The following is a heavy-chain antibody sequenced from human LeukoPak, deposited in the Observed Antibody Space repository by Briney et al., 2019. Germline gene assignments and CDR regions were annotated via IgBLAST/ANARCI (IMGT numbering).Heavy chain of an antibody. CDR1: GGSISSGDYY. D-gene: IGHD2-2*01. Sequence: SETLSLTXTVSGGSISSGDYYWSWIRQPPGKGLEWIRYINYSGSTFHYNPSLKSRVTISVDTSKNQFSLRLNSVTVADSAVYYCASTNCSSARCYGANWFDPWGQGTLVTVSS. J-gene: IGHJ5*02. CDR2: INYSGST. V-gene: IGHV4-30-4*01. CDR3: ASTNCSSARCYGANWFDP.